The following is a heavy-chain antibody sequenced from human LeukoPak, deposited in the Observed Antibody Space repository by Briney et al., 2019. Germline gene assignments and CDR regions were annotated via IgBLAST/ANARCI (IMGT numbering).Heavy chain of an antibody. Sequence: ASVKVSCKASGFTFTNYNLHWVRQAPGQRLEWMGIINPSGGSTNYAQNFQGRVTMTRDTSTSTAYMELRSLRSDDTAVYYCARGATVTQIDYWGQGTLVTVSS. CDR1: GFTFTNYN. V-gene: IGHV1-46*01. D-gene: IGHD4-17*01. CDR3: ARGATVTQIDY. J-gene: IGHJ4*02. CDR2: INPSGGST.